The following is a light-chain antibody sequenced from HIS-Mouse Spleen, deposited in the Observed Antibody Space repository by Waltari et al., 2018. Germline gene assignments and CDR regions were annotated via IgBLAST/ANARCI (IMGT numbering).Light chain of an antibody. Sequence: QSALTQPRSVSGSPGPAGTIPCPGTSRCGGGYNYFSWYQQHPGKAPKLMIYDVSKRPSGVPDRFSGSKSGNTASLTISGLQAEDEADYYCCSYAGSYTWVFGGGTKLTVL. CDR2: DVS. V-gene: IGLV2-11*01. CDR3: CSYAGSYTWV. CDR1: SRCGGGYNY. J-gene: IGLJ3*02.